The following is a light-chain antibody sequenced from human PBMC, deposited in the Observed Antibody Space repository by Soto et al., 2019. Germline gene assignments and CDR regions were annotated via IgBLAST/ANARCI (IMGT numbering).Light chain of an antibody. CDR3: AAWDDRLSDLL. V-gene: IGLV1-44*01. Sequence: QSVLTQPPSASETPGQRVTISCSGSNSNIGSNPVHWYQQFPGTAPKVLIYSNYQRPSGVPDRFSGSKSGTSASLAISGLQSEDEADYYCAAWDDRLSDLLFGGGTKVTVL. CDR1: NSNIGSNP. J-gene: IGLJ2*01. CDR2: SNY.